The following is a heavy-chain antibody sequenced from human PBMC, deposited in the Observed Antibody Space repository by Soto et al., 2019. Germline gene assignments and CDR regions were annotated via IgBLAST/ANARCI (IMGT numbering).Heavy chain of an antibody. V-gene: IGHV4-31*03. J-gene: IGHJ4*02. Sequence: PSETLSLTCTVSGDSISSGGYFWTWIRQHPGKGLEWIGYIYYSGRAYSKPSLKSRLTISVDTSRNQFFLKLTSVTAADTAVYYCARGGPPEYWGPGTLVTVS. CDR2: IYYSGRA. CDR3: ARGGPPEY. CDR1: GDSISSGGYF.